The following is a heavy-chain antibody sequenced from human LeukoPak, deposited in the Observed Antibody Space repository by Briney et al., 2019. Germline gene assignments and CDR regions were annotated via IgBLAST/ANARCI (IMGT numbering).Heavy chain of an antibody. V-gene: IGHV4-39*06. CDR1: GGSINSSSYY. Sequence: SETLSLTCTVSGGSINSSSYYWRWPRQPPGKGLEWNGSICYSGSTYYNPSLKTRVTISVATSKNLVPLKLSSVTAADTDVYYCATGSITGTTRSFDSWGQGTMVTASS. CDR2: ICYSGST. CDR3: ATGSITGTTRSFDS. J-gene: IGHJ3*02. D-gene: IGHD1-7*01.